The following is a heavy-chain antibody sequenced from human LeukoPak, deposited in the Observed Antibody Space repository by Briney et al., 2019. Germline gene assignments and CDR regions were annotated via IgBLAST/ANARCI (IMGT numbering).Heavy chain of an antibody. D-gene: IGHD3-22*01. CDR1: GFTFSSYA. J-gene: IGHJ4*02. CDR3: AKGGLYYYDSSGYYDY. CDR2: ISGSGGST. Sequence: GGSLRLSCAASGFTFSSYAMSWVRQAPGKGLEWVSAISGSGGSTYYADSVKGRFTISRDNSKNTLYLQMNSLRAEDTAVYYCAKGGLYYYDSSGYYDYWGQGTLVTVSS. V-gene: IGHV3-23*01.